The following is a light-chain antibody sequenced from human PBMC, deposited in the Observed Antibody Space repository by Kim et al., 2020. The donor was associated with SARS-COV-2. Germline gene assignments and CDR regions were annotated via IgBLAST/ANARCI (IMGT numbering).Light chain of an antibody. CDR2: DAS. CDR3: QKRSDWPPRT. Sequence: EIVLTQSPATLSLSPGERATLSCRASKSVSSYLAWYQQKPGQAPRLLLYDASNRATGIPARFSGSGSGTDFTLTISSLEPEDFAVYYCQKRSDWPPRTFGAGTKVDIK. J-gene: IGKJ3*01. CDR1: KSVSSY. V-gene: IGKV3-11*01.